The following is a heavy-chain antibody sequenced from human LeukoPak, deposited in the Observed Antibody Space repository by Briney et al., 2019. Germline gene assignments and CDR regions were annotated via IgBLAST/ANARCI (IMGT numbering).Heavy chain of an antibody. Sequence: GGSLRLSCVASGFPFSSYAMHWVRQAPGKGLEWVAVISYDGSNKYYADSVKGRFTISRDNSKNTLYLQMNSLRAEDTAVYYCARGYDILTGHGHFDYWGQGTLVTVSS. J-gene: IGHJ4*02. V-gene: IGHV3-30-3*01. CDR3: ARGYDILTGHGHFDY. CDR1: GFPFSSYA. CDR2: ISYDGSNK. D-gene: IGHD3-9*01.